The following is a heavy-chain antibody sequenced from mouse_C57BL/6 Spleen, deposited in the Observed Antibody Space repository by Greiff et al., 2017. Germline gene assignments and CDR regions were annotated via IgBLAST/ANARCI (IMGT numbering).Heavy chain of an antibody. CDR2: ISDGGSYT. CDR3: ATLWDAY. D-gene: IGHD4-1*01. Sequence: DVMLVESGGGLVKPGGSLKLSCAASGFTFSSYAMSWVRQTPEKRLEWVATISDGGSYTYYPDNVKGRFTISRDNAKNNLYLQMSHLKSEDTAMYYCATLWDAYWGQGTLGTVSA. V-gene: IGHV5-4*03. CDR1: GFTFSSYA. J-gene: IGHJ3*01.